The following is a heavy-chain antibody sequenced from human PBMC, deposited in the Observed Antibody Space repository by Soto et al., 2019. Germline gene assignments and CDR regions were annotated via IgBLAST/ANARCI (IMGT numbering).Heavy chain of an antibody. CDR1: GFTFSSYA. CDR3: ARDIAYCGGDCYSYYYYGMDV. CDR2: ISYDGSNK. D-gene: IGHD2-21*02. Sequence: QVQLVESGGGVVQPGRSLRLSRAASGFTFSSYAMHWVRQAPGKGLEWVAVISYDGSNKYYADSVKGRFTISRDNSKNXLXLXXNSLRAEDTAVYYCARDIAYCGGDCYSYYYYGMDVWGQGTTVTVSS. V-gene: IGHV3-30*14. J-gene: IGHJ6*02.